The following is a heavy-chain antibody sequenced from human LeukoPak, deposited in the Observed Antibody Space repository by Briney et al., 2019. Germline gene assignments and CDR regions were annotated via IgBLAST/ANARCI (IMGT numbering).Heavy chain of an antibody. CDR1: GGIFSSNA. J-gene: IGHJ4*02. CDR2: IIPILGIA. D-gene: IGHD4-17*01. V-gene: IGHV1-69*04. Sequence: SVKVSCKASGGIFSSNAISWVRQAPGQGLEWMGRIIPILGIANYAQKFQGRVTITADKSTSTAYMELSSLRSEDTAVYYCARGGYGDYDRVDYWGQGTLVTVSS. CDR3: ARGGYGDYDRVDY.